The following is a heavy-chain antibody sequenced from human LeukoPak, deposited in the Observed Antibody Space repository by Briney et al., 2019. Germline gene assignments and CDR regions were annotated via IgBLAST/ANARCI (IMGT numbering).Heavy chain of an antibody. J-gene: IGHJ3*01. CDR3: ARLPTPRHIALDVFDV. CDR1: GFIVSNNY. Sequence: GGSLRLSCAGSGFIVSNNYMTWVRQPPGKGLQCIALIYDGGRTYYADSVEGRFTISRDNTKNTLYLEMNSLRAEDTTVYYCARLPTPRHIALDVFDVWGEGRKVTVS. V-gene: IGHV3-53*01. D-gene: IGHD1-1*01. CDR2: IYDGGRT.